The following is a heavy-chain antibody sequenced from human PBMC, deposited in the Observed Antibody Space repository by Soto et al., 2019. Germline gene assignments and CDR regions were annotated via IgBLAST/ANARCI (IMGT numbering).Heavy chain of an antibody. CDR1: GGSISSGGDS. CDR2: IYHRGST. V-gene: IGHV4-30-2*01. CDR3: ARGQVVAAQH. J-gene: IGHJ4*02. Sequence: QLQLQESGSGLVKPSQTLSLTCAVSGGSISSGGDSWSWIRQPPGKGLEWIGYIYHRGSTYYNPSLKSRCTQSVDRSKNQFSLKLGSVTAADTAVYYCARGQVVAAQHWGQGTLVTVSS. D-gene: IGHD2-15*01.